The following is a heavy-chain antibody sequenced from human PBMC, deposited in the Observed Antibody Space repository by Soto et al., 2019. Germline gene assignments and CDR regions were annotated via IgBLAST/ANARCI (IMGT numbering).Heavy chain of an antibody. Sequence: GGSLRLSCAASGFTFDDYAMHWVRQAPGKGLEWVSLISGDGGSTYYADSVKGRFTISRDNSKNSLYLQMNSLRTEDTDLYYCAKDEGYDSSGAEYFQHWGQGTLVTVSS. CDR3: AKDEGYDSSGAEYFQH. V-gene: IGHV3-43*02. J-gene: IGHJ1*01. D-gene: IGHD3-22*01. CDR2: ISGDGGST. CDR1: GFTFDDYA.